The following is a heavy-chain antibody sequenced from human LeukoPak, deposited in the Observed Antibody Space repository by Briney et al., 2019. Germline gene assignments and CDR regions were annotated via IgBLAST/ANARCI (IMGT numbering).Heavy chain of an antibody. Sequence: GGSLRLSCAASGFTFSDYYMTWIRQAPGKGLEWVSYISSSGSTIYYGDSVKGRFTISRDNAKNSLYLQMNSLRAEDTAVYYCARDWGPGIAVAGTRSPYFDYWGQGTLVTVSS. CDR2: ISSSGSTI. J-gene: IGHJ4*02. V-gene: IGHV3-11*04. D-gene: IGHD6-19*01. CDR3: ARDWGPGIAVAGTRSPYFDY. CDR1: GFTFSDYY.